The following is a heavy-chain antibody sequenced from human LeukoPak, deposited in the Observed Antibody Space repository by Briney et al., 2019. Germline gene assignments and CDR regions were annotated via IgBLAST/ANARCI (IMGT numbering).Heavy chain of an antibody. CDR2: INQDGSKK. CDR1: GFIFSNYW. CDR3: ARMWIQLWPFDY. D-gene: IGHD5-18*01. V-gene: IGHV3-7*03. J-gene: IGHJ4*02. Sequence: GGSLRLSCAASGFIFSNYWMSWVRQAPGKGLEWVANINQDGSKKYYVDSLKGRFTISRDNAKNSLYLQMNSLRAEDTAVYYCARMWIQLWPFDYWGQGTLVTVSS.